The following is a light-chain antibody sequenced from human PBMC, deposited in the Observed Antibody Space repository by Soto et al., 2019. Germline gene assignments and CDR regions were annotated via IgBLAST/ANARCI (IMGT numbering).Light chain of an antibody. J-gene: IGKJ3*01. CDR3: QQYGSSHLFT. CDR1: QSVSSSY. V-gene: IGKV3-20*01. Sequence: EIVLTQSPGTLSLSPGERATLSCRASQSVSSSYLAWYQQKPGQAPRLLIYGASSRATGIPDRFSGSGSGTDFTLTISRLEPKDFAVYYCQQYGSSHLFTFGPGTKVDIK. CDR2: GAS.